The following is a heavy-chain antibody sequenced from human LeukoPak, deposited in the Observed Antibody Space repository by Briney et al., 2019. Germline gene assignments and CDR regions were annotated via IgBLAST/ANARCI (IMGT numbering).Heavy chain of an antibody. CDR2: ISGSGSST. CDR1: GFTFSSYG. V-gene: IGHV3-23*01. J-gene: IGHJ4*02. Sequence: GGSLRLSCAASGFTFSSYGMSWVRQAPGKGLEWVSAISGSGSSTYYADSVRGRFTISRDNSRNTLYLELNSLRAEDTAVYYCAKRVHDYWGQGTLVTVSS. CDR3: AKRVHDY.